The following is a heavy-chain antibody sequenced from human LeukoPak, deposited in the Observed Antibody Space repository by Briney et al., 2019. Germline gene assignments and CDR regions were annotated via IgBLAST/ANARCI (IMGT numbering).Heavy chain of an antibody. Sequence: GGSLRLSCAASGFTFDDYAIYWVRQGPGEGLEWVYLISGDGGSIYYADSVKGRFTISRDNSKNSLYLQMNSLRTEDTALYYCAKEDYSSSWYALDYWGQGTLVTVSS. CDR3: AKEDYSSSWYALDY. V-gene: IGHV3-43*02. D-gene: IGHD6-13*01. CDR2: ISGDGGSI. CDR1: GFTFDDYA. J-gene: IGHJ4*02.